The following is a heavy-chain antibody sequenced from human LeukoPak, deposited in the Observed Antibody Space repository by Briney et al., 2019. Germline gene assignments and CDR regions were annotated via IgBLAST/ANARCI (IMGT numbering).Heavy chain of an antibody. J-gene: IGHJ4*02. Sequence: SETLSLTCTISGGSISSYYCSWIRQPAGKGLEWIGRIYTTGSTNYNPSLKSRVTMSADTSKNQFSLKLSSVTAADTAVYYCARDLNVAVAGPIFDSWGQGTLVTVSS. V-gene: IGHV4-4*07. CDR2: IYTTGST. CDR3: ARDLNVAVAGPIFDS. CDR1: GGSISSYY. D-gene: IGHD6-19*01.